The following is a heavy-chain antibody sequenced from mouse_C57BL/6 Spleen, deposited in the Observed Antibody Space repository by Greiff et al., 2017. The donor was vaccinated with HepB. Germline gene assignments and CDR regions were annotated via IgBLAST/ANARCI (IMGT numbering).Heavy chain of an antibody. D-gene: IGHD4-1*01. V-gene: IGHV1-81*01. CDR2: IYPRSGNT. J-gene: IGHJ4*01. CDR3: AREKRGNWEGYYAMDY. Sequence: QVQLQQSGAELARPGASVKLSCKASGYTFTSYGISWVKQRTGQGLEWIGEIYPRSGNTYYNEKFKGKATLTADKSSSTAYMELRSLTSEDSAVYFCAREKRGNWEGYYAMDYWGQGTSVTVSS. CDR1: GYTFTSYG.